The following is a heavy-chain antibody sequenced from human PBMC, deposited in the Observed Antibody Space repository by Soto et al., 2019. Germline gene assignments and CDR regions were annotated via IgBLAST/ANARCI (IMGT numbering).Heavy chain of an antibody. D-gene: IGHD2-2*01. J-gene: IGHJ4*02. V-gene: IGHV4-39*01. CDR2: IYYRGNA. CDR1: DDYINSDKDY. Sequence: PSETLSLTCCVSDDYINSDKDYWVWIRQPPGKGLEWIGSIYYRGNAYYNPSLQTRVTISLDKSKSQFSLKLNSVTAADSAVYFCAMVVPAALSFDYWGQGTLVTVSS. CDR3: AMVVPAALSFDY.